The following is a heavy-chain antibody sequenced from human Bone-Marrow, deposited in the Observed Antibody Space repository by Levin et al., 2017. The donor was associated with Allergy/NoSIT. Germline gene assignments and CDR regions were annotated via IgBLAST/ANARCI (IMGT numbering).Heavy chain of an antibody. CDR3: ERRPHYYSVTASGEVFDI. Sequence: GGSLRLSCTASGFNVSGSYMIWVRQTPGKGLEWVSIIYSSGTTHYADTVKGRFTISRDNAKNTISLQMNSLRVEDTATYYCERRPHYYSVTASGEVFDIWGQGTMVTVSS. CDR2: IYSSGTT. V-gene: IGHV3-53*01. J-gene: IGHJ3*02. CDR1: GFNVSGSY. D-gene: IGHD3-10*01.